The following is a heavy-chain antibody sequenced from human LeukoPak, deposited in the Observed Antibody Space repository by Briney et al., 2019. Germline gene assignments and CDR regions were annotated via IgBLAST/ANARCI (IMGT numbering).Heavy chain of an antibody. CDR1: GFSISIYS. J-gene: IGHJ4*01. D-gene: IGHD2/OR15-2a*01. V-gene: IGHV3-30-3*01. CDR3: ASSRIGSSPPFDD. Sequence: PGRSLRPPCAASGFSISIYSMHWVRQAPGKGLEWVAVISYDGSNKYYADSVKGRFTISRDNSKNTVYLEMKSLRTDDTAVYHCASSRIGSSPPFDDWGHGTLVTVSS. CDR2: ISYDGSNK.